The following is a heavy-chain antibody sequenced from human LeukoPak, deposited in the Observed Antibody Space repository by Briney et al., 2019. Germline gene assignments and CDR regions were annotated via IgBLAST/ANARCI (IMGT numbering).Heavy chain of an antibody. Sequence: GGSLRLSCAASGFTFSSYPMHWVRQAPGKGLEWVAVISYDGSEKHYADPVKGRFTISRDKSKNTLYLQMNSLRVEDTAVYYCAREGSSGYYPYWGQGILVTVSS. J-gene: IGHJ4*02. CDR1: GFTFSSYP. V-gene: IGHV3-30-3*01. D-gene: IGHD3-22*01. CDR3: AREGSSGYYPY. CDR2: ISYDGSEK.